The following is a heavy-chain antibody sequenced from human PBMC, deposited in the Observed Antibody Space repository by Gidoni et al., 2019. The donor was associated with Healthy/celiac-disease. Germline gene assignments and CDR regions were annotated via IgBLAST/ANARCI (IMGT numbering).Heavy chain of an antibody. CDR2: ISSSSSYI. Sequence: EVHLVESVGGLVTPGWSLRLSCAASGFTFIRYSLNWVRQAPGKGLEWVSSISSSSSYIYYADSVKGRFTISRDNAKNSLYLQMNSLRAEDTAVYYCARGTYYYDSSGYYYYFDYWGQGTLVTVSS. D-gene: IGHD3-22*01. J-gene: IGHJ4*02. CDR3: ARGTYYYDSSGYYYYFDY. V-gene: IGHV3-21*01. CDR1: GFTFIRYS.